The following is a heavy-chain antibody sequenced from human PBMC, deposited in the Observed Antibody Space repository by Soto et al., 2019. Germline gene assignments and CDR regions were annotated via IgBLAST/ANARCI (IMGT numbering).Heavy chain of an antibody. CDR1: GGTFSSYA. J-gene: IGHJ4*02. CDR3: ARVGSSAEPPGGDF. Sequence: QVQLVQSGAEVKKPGSSVKVSCKASGGTFSSYAISWVRQAPGQGLEWMGGIIPIFGTANYAQKFQGRVTITAEGATSPAYMEPSSRRSEGTGVYYCARVGSSAEPPGGDFWGQGTLVTVSS. D-gene: IGHD1-1*01. CDR2: IIPIFGTA. V-gene: IGHV1-69*12.